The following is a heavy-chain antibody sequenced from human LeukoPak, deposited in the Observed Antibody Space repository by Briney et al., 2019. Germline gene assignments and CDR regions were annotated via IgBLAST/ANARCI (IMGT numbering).Heavy chain of an antibody. CDR3: AKGRLLAGAPFFDY. CDR2: ISYDGSNK. V-gene: IGHV3-30*18. D-gene: IGHD1-26*01. CDR1: GFTFSSYG. J-gene: IGHJ4*02. Sequence: GGSLRLSCAASGFTFSSYGMHWVRQAPGKGLEWVAVISYDGSNKYYADSVKGRFTISRDNSKNTLYLQMNSLRAEDTAVYYCAKGRLLAGAPFFDYWGQGTLVTVSS.